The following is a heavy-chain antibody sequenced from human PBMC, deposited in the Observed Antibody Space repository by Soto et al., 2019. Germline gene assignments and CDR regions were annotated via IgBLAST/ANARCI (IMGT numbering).Heavy chain of an antibody. J-gene: IGHJ4*02. CDR1: GFTFSSYA. V-gene: IGHV3-30-3*01. Sequence: GSLRLSCAASGFTFSSYAMHWVRQAPGKGLEWVAVISYDGSNKYYADSVKGRFTISRDNSKNTLYLQMNSLRAEDTAVYYCARTSSGWYGDYFDYWGQGTLVTVSS. CDR2: ISYDGSNK. D-gene: IGHD6-19*01. CDR3: ARTSSGWYGDYFDY.